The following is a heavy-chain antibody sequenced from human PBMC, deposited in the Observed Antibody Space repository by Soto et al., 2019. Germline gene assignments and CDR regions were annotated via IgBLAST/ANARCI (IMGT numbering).Heavy chain of an antibody. V-gene: IGHV1-69*13. Sequence: SVKVSCKASGGTFSSYAITWVRQAPGQGLEWMGGIIPIFGTANYAQKFQARVTITADESASTAYMELSSLRSEDTAVYYCARDRGPSSGYYPYWFDPWGQGTLVTVSS. D-gene: IGHD3-22*01. J-gene: IGHJ5*02. CDR1: GGTFSSYA. CDR2: IIPIFGTA. CDR3: ARDRGPSSGYYPYWFDP.